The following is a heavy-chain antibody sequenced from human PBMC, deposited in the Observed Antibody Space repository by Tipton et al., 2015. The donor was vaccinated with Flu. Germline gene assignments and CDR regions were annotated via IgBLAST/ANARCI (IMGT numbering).Heavy chain of an antibody. J-gene: IGHJ5*02. CDR1: GGSIFSPSYY. CDR3: ARRDYSNYVSEPKNWFDP. CDR2: IHKTGST. V-gene: IGHV4-39*07. Sequence: TLSLTCTVSGGSIFSPSYYWGWIRQPPGKGLEWIGNIHKTGSTYFNPSLRNRVTISVDTSKNQFSLRMTSVTAADTAVYYCARRDYSNYVSEPKNWFDPWGQGTLVTVSS. D-gene: IGHD4-11*01.